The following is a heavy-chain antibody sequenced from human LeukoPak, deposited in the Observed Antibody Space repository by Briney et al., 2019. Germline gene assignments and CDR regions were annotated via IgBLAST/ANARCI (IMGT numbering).Heavy chain of an antibody. Sequence: GGSLRLSCAVSGFTFSTYSMNWVRQAPGKGLEWVSYISSSSSTIYYADSVKGRLTISRDNSKNTLYLEMNSLRAEDTAVYYCAKSRDSRALFDYWGQGTLVTVSS. J-gene: IGHJ4*02. CDR3: AKSRDSRALFDY. CDR1: GFTFSTYS. D-gene: IGHD3-22*01. CDR2: ISSSSSTI. V-gene: IGHV3-48*01.